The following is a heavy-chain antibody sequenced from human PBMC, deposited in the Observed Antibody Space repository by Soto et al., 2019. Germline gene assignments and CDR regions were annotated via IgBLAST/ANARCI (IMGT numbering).Heavy chain of an antibody. CDR3: ATSGGHHFGMDV. Sequence: GASVKVSCKASSFIFTSYGINWVRQAPGQGLEWMGWISGYNGNTKYGQKFQDRVTLTADTSTATAFMEVRGLRGDDSAVYYCATSGGHHFGMDVWGQGTTVTVSS. D-gene: IGHD2-8*02. CDR2: ISGYNGNT. V-gene: IGHV1-18*01. CDR1: SFIFTSYG. J-gene: IGHJ6*02.